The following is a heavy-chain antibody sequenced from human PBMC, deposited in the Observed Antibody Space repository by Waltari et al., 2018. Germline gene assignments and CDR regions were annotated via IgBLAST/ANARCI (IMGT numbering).Heavy chain of an antibody. CDR2: IIPIFGTA. CDR1: GGPFSSYA. V-gene: IGHV1-69*01. D-gene: IGHD2-15*01. J-gene: IGHJ6*02. CDR3: ARPVVVAATGGYYYYGMDV. Sequence: QVQLVQSGAEVKKPGSSVKVSCKASGGPFSSYAISWVRQAPGQGLEWMGGIIPIFGTANYAQKFQGRVTITADESTSTAYMELSSLRSEDTAVYYCARPVVVAATGGYYYYGMDVWGQGTTVTVSS.